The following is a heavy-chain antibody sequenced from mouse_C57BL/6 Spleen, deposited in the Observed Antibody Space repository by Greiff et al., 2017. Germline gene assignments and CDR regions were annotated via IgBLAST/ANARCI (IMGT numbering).Heavy chain of an antibody. J-gene: IGHJ3*01. CDR2: ISSGGSYT. V-gene: IGHV5-6*01. D-gene: IGHD1-1*01. CDR3: ARHLAITTVVDAFAY. Sequence: EVKLVESGGDLVKPGGSLKLSCAASGFTFSSYGMSWVRQTPDKRLEWVATISSGGSYTYYTDSVKGRFTISRVNAKNTLYLQMSSLKSEYTAMYDCARHLAITTVVDAFAYWGQGTLVTVSA. CDR1: GFTFSSYG.